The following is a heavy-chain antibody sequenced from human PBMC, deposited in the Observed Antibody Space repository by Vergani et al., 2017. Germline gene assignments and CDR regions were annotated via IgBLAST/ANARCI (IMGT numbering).Heavy chain of an antibody. D-gene: IGHD4-11*01. CDR3: ARVNTETNGHLYYYYYIDV. CDR2: IDHTGRP. CDR1: GGSFTSYH. Sequence: QVQLQQWGGGLLKPSETLSLTCVVNGGSFTSYHWTWIRQSPGEGLEWVGDIDHTGRPDYNPSLKIRLTMSVDKSRNQFSLTLNSVTATDTAIYFCARVNTETNGHLYYYYYIDVWGQGTAVTVS. J-gene: IGHJ6*03. V-gene: IGHV4-34*01.